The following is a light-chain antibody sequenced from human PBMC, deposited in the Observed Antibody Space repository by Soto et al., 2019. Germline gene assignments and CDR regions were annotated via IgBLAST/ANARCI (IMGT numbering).Light chain of an antibody. CDR3: QHYGSSIYT. Sequence: ENVLTQSPGTLSLSPGEIATLSCRASQSVDRSYLTWYQQKPGQAPRHLLYGTSSRATGIPDRFSGSGSGTDFTLTINRLEPEDFAVYYCQHYGSSIYTFGQGTKLEIK. CDR1: QSVDRSY. J-gene: IGKJ2*01. CDR2: GTS. V-gene: IGKV3-20*01.